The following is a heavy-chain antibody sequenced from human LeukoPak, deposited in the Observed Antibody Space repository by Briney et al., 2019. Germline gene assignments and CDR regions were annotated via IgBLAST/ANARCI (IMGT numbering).Heavy chain of an antibody. D-gene: IGHD3-22*01. CDR3: ARDSGYYDSSGYYPNWFDP. CDR1: GGTFSSYA. CDR2: IIPIFGTA. Sequence: ASVKVSCKASGGTFSSYAISWVRQAPGQGLEWMGRIIPIFGTANYAQKFQGRVTITTDESTSTAHMELSSLRSEDTAVYYCARDSGYYDSSGYYPNWFDPWGQGTLVTVSS. J-gene: IGHJ5*02. V-gene: IGHV1-69*05.